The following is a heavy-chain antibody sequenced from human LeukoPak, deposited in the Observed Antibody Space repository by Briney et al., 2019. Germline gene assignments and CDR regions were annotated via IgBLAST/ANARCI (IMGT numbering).Heavy chain of an antibody. Sequence: GASVKVSCKASGYTFTSYYMHWVRQAPGQGLEWMGIINPSGGSTSYAQKFQGRVTMTRDMSTSTVYMELSSLRSEDTAVYYCARDITGVLLWFGESFDHWGQGTLVTVSS. V-gene: IGHV1-46*01. CDR1: GYTFTSYY. J-gene: IGHJ4*02. D-gene: IGHD3-10*01. CDR2: INPSGGST. CDR3: ARDITGVLLWFGESFDH.